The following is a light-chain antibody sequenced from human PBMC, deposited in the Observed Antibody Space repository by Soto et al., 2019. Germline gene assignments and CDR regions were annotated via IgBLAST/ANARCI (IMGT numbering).Light chain of an antibody. J-gene: IGLJ2*01. CDR2: EGN. Sequence: QSALTQPASVSGSPGQSITISCTGTSSDVGSYNLVSWYQQHPGKAPKLMIYEGNKRPSGVSNRFSASKSGNTASLTISGLQAEDEADYYCQSYDSNTVIFGGGTKLTVL. CDR3: QSYDSNTVI. CDR1: SSDVGSYNL. V-gene: IGLV2-23*01.